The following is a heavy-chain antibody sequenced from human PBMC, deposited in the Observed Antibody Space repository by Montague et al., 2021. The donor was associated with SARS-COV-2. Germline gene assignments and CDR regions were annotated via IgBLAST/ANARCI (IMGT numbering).Heavy chain of an antibody. D-gene: IGHD3-22*01. J-gene: IGHJ6*02. CDR1: GFTFSNSA. V-gene: IGHV3-23*01. CDR2: SSGSDGGT. Sequence: SLRLSCAASGFTFSNSAMNWVRQAPGKGLEWVSGSSGSDGGTHYADSVKGRFTISRDNSKNVLYLQMNSLRAEDTALYYCAKDSYYYDLEYGMDVWGQGTTVTVSS. CDR3: AKDSYYYDLEYGMDV.